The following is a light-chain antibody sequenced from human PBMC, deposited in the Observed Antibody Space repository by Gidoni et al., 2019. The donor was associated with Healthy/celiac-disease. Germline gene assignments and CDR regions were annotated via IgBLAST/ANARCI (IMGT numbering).Light chain of an antibody. CDR1: QSVRSN. J-gene: IGKJ2*01. V-gene: IGKV3D-15*01. Sequence: EMVMTPSPATLAVSPGARATLSCRARQSVRSNLAWFQQKPGQATRLLIYGASTTATGMPGRFSGSGSGTEFTLTISSLQSEDFAVDYCQQYNNWPTFGQGTKLEIK. CDR2: GAS. CDR3: QQYNNWPT.